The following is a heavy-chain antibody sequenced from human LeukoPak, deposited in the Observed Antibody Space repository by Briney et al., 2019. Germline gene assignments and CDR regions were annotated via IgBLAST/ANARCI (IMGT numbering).Heavy chain of an antibody. CDR2: IDYSGNT. CDR3: AREGRDPGDHGFDI. Sequence: SETLSLTCTVSGGSISNYYWSWIRQPPGKGLEWIGYIDYSGNTNSNPSLKGRVTISVDTSKNQFSLKLRSVTAADTAVYYCAREGRDPGDHGFDIWGQGTMVTVSS. V-gene: IGHV4-59*01. CDR1: GGSISNYY. J-gene: IGHJ3*02. D-gene: IGHD3-16*01.